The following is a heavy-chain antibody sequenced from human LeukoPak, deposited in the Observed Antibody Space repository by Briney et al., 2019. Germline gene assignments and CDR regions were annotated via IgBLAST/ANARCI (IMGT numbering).Heavy chain of an antibody. CDR2: KWYDGSNK. D-gene: IGHD5-18*01. Sequence: GGSLRLSSAASGFTFSSYGMHWVRQAPGKGLEWVAVKWYDGSNKYYADSVKGRFTISRDNSKNTLYLQMNSLRAEDTAVYYCARDRAGYSSAFDYWGQGTPVTVSS. CDR3: ARDRAGYSSAFDY. V-gene: IGHV3-33*01. CDR1: GFTFSSYG. J-gene: IGHJ4*02.